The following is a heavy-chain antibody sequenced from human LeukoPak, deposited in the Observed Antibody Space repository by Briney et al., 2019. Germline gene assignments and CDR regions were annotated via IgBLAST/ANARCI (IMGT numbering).Heavy chain of an antibody. CDR2: FDPEDGET. J-gene: IGHJ4*02. CDR3: ATEPIEIQLWRQYYFDY. D-gene: IGHD5-18*01. CDR1: GYTLTELS. Sequence: ASVTVSCTVSGYTLTELSMHWVRQAPGNGLEWIGGFDPEDGETIYAQKFQGRDTMTEDTSTDTAYMELSSLRSEDTAVYYCATEPIEIQLWRQYYFDYWGQGTLVTVSS. V-gene: IGHV1-24*01.